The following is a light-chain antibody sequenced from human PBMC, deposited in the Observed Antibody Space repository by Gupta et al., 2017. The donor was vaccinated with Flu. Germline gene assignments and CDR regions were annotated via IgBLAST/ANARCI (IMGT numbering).Light chain of an antibody. CDR2: DNH. CDR3: GKWDNSMSAMV. J-gene: IGLJ3*02. V-gene: IGLV1-51*01. Sequence: QSVLTQPPSMSAAPGQKVTISCSGSSSNIGINYVSWYQHLPGAAPKLLMFDNHKRPSGIPDRFSGSKSGTSATLGINGLQTGDEAEYYCGKWDNSMSAMVFGGGTKLTVL. CDR1: SSNIGINY.